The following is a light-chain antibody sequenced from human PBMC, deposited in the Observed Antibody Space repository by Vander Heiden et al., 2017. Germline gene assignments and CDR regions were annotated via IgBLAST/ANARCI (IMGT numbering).Light chain of an antibody. V-gene: IGLV2-14*01. CDR1: SSDVGGYNY. J-gene: IGLJ2*01. CDR3: NSYTSSSTVV. CDR2: EVS. Sequence: QPALPHPASVSGSPGQSITTSCTGTSSDVGGYNYVSWYQQHPGKAPKLMIYEVSNRPSGVSNRFSGSKSGNTASLTISGLQAEDETDYYCNSYTSSSTVVFGGGTKLTVL.